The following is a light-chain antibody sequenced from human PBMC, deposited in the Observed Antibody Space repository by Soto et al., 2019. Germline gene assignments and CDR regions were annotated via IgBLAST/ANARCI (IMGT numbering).Light chain of an antibody. CDR3: QQYGRSPFT. CDR2: GAS. Sequence: EIVLTQSPGTLSLSPGERATLSCRAGQSVSSSYLAWYQQKPGQAPRLLIYGASSSATGIPGRFSGSGSGADFTLTISRLEPEDFAVYYCQQYGRSPFTFGPGTKVDIK. J-gene: IGKJ3*01. V-gene: IGKV3-20*01. CDR1: QSVSSSY.